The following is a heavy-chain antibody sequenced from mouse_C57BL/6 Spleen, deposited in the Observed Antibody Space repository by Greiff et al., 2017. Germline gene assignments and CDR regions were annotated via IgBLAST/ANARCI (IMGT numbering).Heavy chain of an antibody. V-gene: IGHV1-22*01. D-gene: IGHD4-1*01. Sequence: EVQLQQSGPELVKPGASVKMSCKASGSTFTDYNMHWVKQSHGKSLEWIGYINPNNGGTSYNQKFKGKATLTVNKYSSTAYMELRSLTSEDSAVYYCARTRELGRYFDVWGTGTTVTVSS. CDR3: ARTRELGRYFDV. CDR1: GSTFTDYN. CDR2: INPNNGGT. J-gene: IGHJ1*03.